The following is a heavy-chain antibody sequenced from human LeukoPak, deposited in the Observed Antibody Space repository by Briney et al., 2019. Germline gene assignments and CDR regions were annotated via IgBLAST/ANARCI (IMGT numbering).Heavy chain of an antibody. J-gene: IGHJ6*02. Sequence: GGSLRLSCAASGFTFDDYAMHWVRQAPGKGLEWVSLISGDGGSTYYADSVKGRFTISRDNSKNSLYLQMNSLRTEDTALYYCAKDITTVTTRGAYYYYGMDVWGQGTTVTVSS. D-gene: IGHD4-17*01. CDR3: AKDITTVTTRGAYYYYGMDV. V-gene: IGHV3-43*02. CDR1: GFTFDDYA. CDR2: ISGDGGST.